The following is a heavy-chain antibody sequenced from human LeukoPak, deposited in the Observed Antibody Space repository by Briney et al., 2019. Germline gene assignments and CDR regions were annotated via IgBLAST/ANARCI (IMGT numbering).Heavy chain of an antibody. V-gene: IGHV3-48*01. Sequence: GGSLCLSCAASGFTFSSYSMNWVRQAPGKGLEWVSYISSSSSTIYYADSVKGRFTISRDNAKNSLYLQMNSLRAEDTAVYYCVRSRIWERLSSFDLWGQGALVVVSS. D-gene: IGHD1-26*01. CDR2: ISSSSSTI. CDR1: GFTFSSYS. CDR3: VRSRIWERLSSFDL. J-gene: IGHJ4*02.